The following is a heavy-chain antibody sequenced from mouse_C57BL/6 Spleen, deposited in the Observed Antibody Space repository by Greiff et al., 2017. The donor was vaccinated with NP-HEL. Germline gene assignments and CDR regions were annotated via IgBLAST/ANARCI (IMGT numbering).Heavy chain of an antibody. CDR2: IDPSDSYT. CDR3: ARGGAAMDY. CDR1: GYTFTSYW. V-gene: IGHV1-59*01. Sequence: QVQLQQPGAELVRPGTSVKLSCKASGYTFTSYWMHWVKQRPGQGLEWIGVIDPSDSYTNYNPKFKGKATLTVDTSSSTAYMQLSSLTSEDSAVYYCARGGAAMDYWGQGTSVTVSS. J-gene: IGHJ4*01.